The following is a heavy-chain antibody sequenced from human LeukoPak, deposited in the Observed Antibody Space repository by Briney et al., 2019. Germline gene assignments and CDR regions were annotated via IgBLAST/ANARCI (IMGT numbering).Heavy chain of an antibody. CDR3: AREKCSGGICYSGFDC. CDR2: VYYSGRT. D-gene: IGHD2-15*01. V-gene: IGHV4-30-4*01. J-gene: IGHJ4*02. Sequence: PSETLSLTCTVSGGSISSGDYFWSWIRQPPGKGLEWIGYVYYSGRTYYNSFLKSRVTISIDTSKNQFSLKLSSVTAADTAVYYCAREKCSGGICYSGFDCWGQGTLVTVSS. CDR1: GGSISSGDYF.